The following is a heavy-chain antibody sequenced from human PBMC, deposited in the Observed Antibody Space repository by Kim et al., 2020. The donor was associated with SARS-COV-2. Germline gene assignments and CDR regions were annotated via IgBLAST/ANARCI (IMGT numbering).Heavy chain of an antibody. CDR3: ARAEIRPYCGGDCYSGANDY. V-gene: IGHV1-69*13. CDR1: GGTFSSYA. Sequence: SVKVSCKASGGTFSSYAISWVRQAPGQGLEWMGGIIPIFGTANYAQKFQGRVTITADESTSTAYMELSSLRSEDTAVYYCARAEIRPYCGGDCYSGANDYWGQGTLVTVSS. D-gene: IGHD2-21*02. CDR2: IIPIFGTA. J-gene: IGHJ4*02.